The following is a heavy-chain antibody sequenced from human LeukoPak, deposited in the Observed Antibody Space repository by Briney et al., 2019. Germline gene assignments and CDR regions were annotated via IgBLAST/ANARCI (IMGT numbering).Heavy chain of an antibody. CDR1: GFTFSNYW. V-gene: IGHV3-7*05. D-gene: IGHD5-12*01. CDR2: IKRDGSEK. J-gene: IGHJ1*01. CDR3: ATDVSGSLGD. Sequence: PGGSLRLSCEASGFTFSNYWMNWVRQAPGRGLEWVANIKRDGSEKHYVDSVKGRFTISRDNAKNSLYLRMSSLRAEDTAVYYCATDVSGSLGDWGQGTLVTVSS.